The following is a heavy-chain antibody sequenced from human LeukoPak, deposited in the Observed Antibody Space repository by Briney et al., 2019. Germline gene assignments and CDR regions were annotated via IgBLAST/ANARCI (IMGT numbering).Heavy chain of an antibody. CDR1: GFTFSDYY. CDR3: PRGSELFHDPY. V-gene: IGHV3-11*01. CDR2: ISSSGSTI. J-gene: IGHJ4*02. Sequence: GGSLRLSCAASGFTFSDYYMSWLRQAPGKGLEWVSYISSSGSTIYYADSVKGRFTISRDNAKNSLYLPINSLRAEDTAVYFCPRGSELFHDPYWGQGTLVTVSS. D-gene: IGHD2-15*01.